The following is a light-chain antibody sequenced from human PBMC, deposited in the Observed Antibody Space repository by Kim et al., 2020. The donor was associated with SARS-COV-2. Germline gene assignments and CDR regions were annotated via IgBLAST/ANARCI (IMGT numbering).Light chain of an antibody. CDR2: GAS. CDR3: QQYGRSPWT. CDR1: ESVSSTY. J-gene: IGKJ1*01. Sequence: SPGERATLSCRGGESVSSTYLAWYQQRPGQAPRLLIYGASSRATGIPDRFSASGSGTDFTLTISRLEPEDFAVYYCQQYGRSPWTFGQGTKVDIK. V-gene: IGKV3-20*01.